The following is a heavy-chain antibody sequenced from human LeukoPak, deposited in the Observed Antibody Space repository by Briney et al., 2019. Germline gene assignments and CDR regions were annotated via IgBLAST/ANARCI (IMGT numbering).Heavy chain of an antibody. CDR1: GFTFSNYP. CDR3: ARLGYCSGGSCYSGIRGGN. Sequence: GGSLRLSCAASGFTFSNYPMHWVRQAPGKGLEWVAVISYDGSSKYYADSVKGRFTISRDNSKNTLYLQMNSLKTEDTAVYYCARLGYCSGGSCYSGIRGGNWGQGTLVTVSS. CDR2: ISYDGSSK. V-gene: IGHV3-30*04. J-gene: IGHJ4*02. D-gene: IGHD2-15*01.